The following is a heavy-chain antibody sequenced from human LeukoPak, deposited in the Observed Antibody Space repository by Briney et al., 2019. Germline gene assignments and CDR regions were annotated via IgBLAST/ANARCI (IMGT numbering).Heavy chain of an antibody. CDR1: GGSISSGSYY. CDR3: ARVSWYYYGSGTWGYYFDY. CDR2: IYTSGST. V-gene: IGHV4-61*02. Sequence: PSETLSLTCTVSGGSISSGSYYWSWIRQPAGKGLEWIGRIYTSGSTNYNPSLKSRVTISVDTSKNQFSLKLSSLTAGDTAVYDWARVSWYYYGSGTWGYYFDYWGQGTQVTVSS. D-gene: IGHD3-10*01. J-gene: IGHJ4*02.